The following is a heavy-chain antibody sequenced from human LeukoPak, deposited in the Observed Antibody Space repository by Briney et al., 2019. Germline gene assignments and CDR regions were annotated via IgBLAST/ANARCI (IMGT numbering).Heavy chain of an antibody. Sequence: PGRSLRLSCVASGFTFSNNGMHWVRQAPGKGLEWVAVIWYDGSKEYYEDSVKGRFTISRDNSKNTVYLQMNSLRAEDTAVYYCARVVGHNSFDYWGQGTLVTVS. V-gene: IGHV3-33*01. J-gene: IGHJ4*02. CDR2: IWYDGSKE. D-gene: IGHD6-6*01. CDR1: GFTFSNNG. CDR3: ARVVGHNSFDY.